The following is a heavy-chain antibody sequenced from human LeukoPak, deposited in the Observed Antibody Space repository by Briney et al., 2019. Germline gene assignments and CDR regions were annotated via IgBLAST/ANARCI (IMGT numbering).Heavy chain of an antibody. D-gene: IGHD6-19*01. J-gene: IGHJ6*03. V-gene: IGHV3-48*01. CDR3: ARCVYGSGWYHTRHYYMDV. CDR2: ISSSSSTI. CDR1: GFTLSTYS. Sequence: GGSLRLSCAASGFTLSTYSMNWVRQAPGKGLEWVSYISSSSSTIYYADSVKGRFTISRDNAKNSLYLQMNSLRAEDTAVYYCARCVYGSGWYHTRHYYMDVWGKGTTVTVSS.